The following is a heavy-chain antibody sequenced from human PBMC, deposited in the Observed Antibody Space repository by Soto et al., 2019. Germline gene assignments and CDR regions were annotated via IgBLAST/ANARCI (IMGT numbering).Heavy chain of an antibody. Sequence: QVQLVQSGAEVKRPGSSVKVSCKASGDTFSFYSINWVRQAPGLGLEWMGRVNPILSMSNYAQRFQGRVTMTADKSASTAYMELSGLSSEDTAMYYCATSYGSGYRAFDYRGQGALVTVSS. J-gene: IGHJ4*02. D-gene: IGHD3-10*01. CDR2: VNPILSMS. V-gene: IGHV1-69*04. CDR1: GDTFSFYS. CDR3: ATSYGSGYRAFDY.